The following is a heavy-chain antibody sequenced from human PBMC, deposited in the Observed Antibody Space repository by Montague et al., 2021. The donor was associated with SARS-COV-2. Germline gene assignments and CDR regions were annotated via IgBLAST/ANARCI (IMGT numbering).Heavy chain of an antibody. CDR3: ARGERAYCSGGSCYFVFDY. J-gene: IGHJ4*02. V-gene: IGHV4-31*03. Sequence: TLSLTCTVSGDSISSSAYYWSWIRQHPGKGLEWIGYIYYTGSSYYNPTLRSRLTISVDTSKNQFSLKLNSVTAAETAVYYCARGERAYCSGGSCYFVFDYWGQGTLVTVSS. D-gene: IGHD2-15*01. CDR1: GDSISSSAYY. CDR2: IYYTGSS.